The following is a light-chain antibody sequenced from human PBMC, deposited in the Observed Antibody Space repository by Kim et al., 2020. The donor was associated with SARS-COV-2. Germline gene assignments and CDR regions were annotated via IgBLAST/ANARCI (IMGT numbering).Light chain of an antibody. J-gene: IGLJ1*01. CDR1: SSDVGAYDY. Sequence: QSALTQPRSVSGSPGQSVTISCTGTSSDVGAYDYVSWYQQHPGKAPKLMIFEVYKRPSGVPDRFSGSKSGNTASLTVSGLQAEDEADYYCSSFAGSNNVFGTGTKVTVL. CDR2: EVY. V-gene: IGLV2-8*01. CDR3: SSFAGSNNV.